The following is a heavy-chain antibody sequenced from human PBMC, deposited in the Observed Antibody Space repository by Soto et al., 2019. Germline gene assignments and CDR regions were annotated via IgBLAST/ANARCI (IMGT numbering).Heavy chain of an antibody. CDR1: GYTFTSYD. D-gene: IGHD3-10*01. CDR3: AGERSGGGGNWFDP. CDR2: MNPNSGNT. V-gene: IGHV1-8*01. J-gene: IGHJ5*02. Sequence: QVQLVQSGAEVKKPGASVKVSCKASGYTFTSYDINWVRQATGQGLEWMGWMNPNSGNTAYAQKFRGRVTMTRNTPISTAYMGLSSLGSEATAVYYCAGERSGGGGNWFDPWGQGTLVTVSS.